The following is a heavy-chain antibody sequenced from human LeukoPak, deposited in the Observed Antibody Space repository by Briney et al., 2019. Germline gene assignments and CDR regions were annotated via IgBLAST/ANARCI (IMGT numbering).Heavy chain of an antibody. CDR3: AREGYYYDSSGYDY. CDR1: GGSISSGDYY. D-gene: IGHD3-22*01. CDR2: IYYSGST. Sequence: SETLSLTCTVSGGSISSGDYYWSWIRQPPGKGLEWIGYIYYSGSTYYNPSLKSRVTISVDTSKNQFSLKLSSVTAADTAVYYCAREGYYYDSSGYDYWGQGTPVTVSS. V-gene: IGHV4-30-4*01. J-gene: IGHJ4*02.